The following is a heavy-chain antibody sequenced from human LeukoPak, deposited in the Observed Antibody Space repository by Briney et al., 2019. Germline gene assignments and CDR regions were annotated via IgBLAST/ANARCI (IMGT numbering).Heavy chain of an antibody. D-gene: IGHD6-19*01. J-gene: IGHJ4*02. CDR2: ITGSGSAI. V-gene: IGHV3-48*03. CDR1: GFTFSVFE. CDR3: ARSWLAVAGPEY. Sequence: PGGSLRLSCTASGFTFSVFEMNWVGQAPGKGLEWLSYITGSGSAIYYADSVKGRFTISRDNAKNSLYLQMNSLRAEDTAVYYCARSWLAVAGPEYWGQGTLVTVSS.